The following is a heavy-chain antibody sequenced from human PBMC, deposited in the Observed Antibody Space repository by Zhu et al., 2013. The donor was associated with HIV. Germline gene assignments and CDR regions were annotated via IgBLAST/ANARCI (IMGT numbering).Heavy chain of an antibody. Sequence: QVHLVRSGAEVKKPGASVKVSYKASGNTFTSYDVRWVRQAPGQGLEWMGWISAYNGNTNYAQKFQGRVTMTTDTSTSTAYMELRSLRSDDTAVYYCARRLFSKIIGGWFDPWGQGSLVTVSS. CDR3: ARRLFSKIIGGWFDP. J-gene: IGHJ5*02. D-gene: IGHD3-16*01. V-gene: IGHV1-18*01. CDR1: GNTFTSYD. CDR2: ISAYNGNT.